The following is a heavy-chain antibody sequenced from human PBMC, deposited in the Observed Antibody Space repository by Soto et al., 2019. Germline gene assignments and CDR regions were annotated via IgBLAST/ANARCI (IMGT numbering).Heavy chain of an antibody. CDR2: INAGNGNT. Sequence: QVQLVQSGAEVKKPGASVKVSCKASGYTFTSYAMHWVRQAPGQRLEWMGWINAGNGNTKYSQKFQGRVTITRDTSASTAYMELSSLRSEDTAVYYCARALIYCSSTSCYYLDYWGQGTPVTVSS. CDR1: GYTFTSYA. V-gene: IGHV1-3*01. D-gene: IGHD2-2*01. CDR3: ARALIYCSSTSCYYLDY. J-gene: IGHJ4*02.